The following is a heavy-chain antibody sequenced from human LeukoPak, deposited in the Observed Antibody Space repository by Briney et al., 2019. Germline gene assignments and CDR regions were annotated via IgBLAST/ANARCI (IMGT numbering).Heavy chain of an antibody. CDR2: ISGSGGST. V-gene: IGHV3-23*01. CDR1: GFTFSSYA. Sequence: PGGSLRLSCAASGFTFSSYAMSWVRQAPGKGLEWVSTISGSGGSTYYADSVKGRFTISRDNAKNSLYLQMNSLRAEDTAVYYCARGTIAAAGSLDYWGQGTLVTVSS. CDR3: ARGTIAAAGSLDY. D-gene: IGHD6-13*01. J-gene: IGHJ4*02.